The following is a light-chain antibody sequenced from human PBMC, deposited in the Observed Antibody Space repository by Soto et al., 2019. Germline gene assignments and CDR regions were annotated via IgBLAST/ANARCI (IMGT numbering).Light chain of an antibody. CDR3: YSAAETIRV. CDR2: KDS. J-gene: IGLJ3*02. V-gene: IGLV3-27*01. CDR1: VLAKKY. Sequence: SYELTQPSSVSVSPGQTARITCSGDVLAKKYARWFQQKPGQAPVLVIYKDSERPSGIPERFSGSSSGTTVTLTISGAQVEDEADYYCYSAAETIRVFGGGTKLTVL.